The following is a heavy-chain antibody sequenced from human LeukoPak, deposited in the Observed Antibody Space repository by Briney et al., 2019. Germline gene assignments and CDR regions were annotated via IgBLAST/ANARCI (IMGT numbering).Heavy chain of an antibody. CDR1: GGSISSGDYY. V-gene: IGHV4-30-4*01. CDR3: ARVYCGGDCYGYYFDY. J-gene: IGHJ4*02. Sequence: PSETLSLTCTVSGGSISSGDYYWSWVRQPPGKGLEWIGYIYYSGSTYYNPSLKSRVTISVDTSKNQFSLKLSSVTAADTAVYYCARVYCGGDCYGYYFDYWGQGTLVTVSS. CDR2: IYYSGST. D-gene: IGHD2-21*02.